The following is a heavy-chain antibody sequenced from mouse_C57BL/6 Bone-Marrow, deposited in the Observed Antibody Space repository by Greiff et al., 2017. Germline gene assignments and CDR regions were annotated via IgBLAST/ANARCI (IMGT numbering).Heavy chain of an antibody. Sequence: EVQRVESGGDLVKPGGSLKLSCAASGFTFSSYGMSWVRQTPDKRLEWVATISSGGSYTYYPDSVKGRFTISRDNAKNTLYLQMSSLKSEDTAMYYCARRSGLLRLYYFDYWGQGTTLTVSS. D-gene: IGHD1-1*01. CDR3: ARRSGLLRLYYFDY. V-gene: IGHV5-6*01. CDR2: ISSGGSYT. J-gene: IGHJ2*01. CDR1: GFTFSSYG.